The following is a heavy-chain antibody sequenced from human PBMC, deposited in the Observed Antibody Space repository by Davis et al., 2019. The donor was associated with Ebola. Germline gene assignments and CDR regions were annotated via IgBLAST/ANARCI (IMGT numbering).Heavy chain of an antibody. CDR3: ARDYAPGGFYYYDSSGDDY. V-gene: IGHV1-69*13. CDR1: GDTFRTYT. J-gene: IGHJ4*02. Sequence: AASVKVSCKASGDTFRTYTVAWVRQAPGQGLEWMGGIIPVFGTTDYAPRFQGRVTFTADESTSTAYMELTSLRSDDTAVYYCARDYAPGGFYYYDSSGDDYWGQGTLVTVSS. CDR2: IIPVFGTT. D-gene: IGHD3-22*01.